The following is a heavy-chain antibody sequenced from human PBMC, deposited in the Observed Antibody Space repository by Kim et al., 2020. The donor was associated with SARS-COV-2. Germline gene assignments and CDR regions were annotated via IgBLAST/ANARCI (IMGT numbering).Heavy chain of an antibody. CDR3: PGGSNMGSSWLTDY. CDR1: GGTFSSYA. J-gene: IGHJ4*02. V-gene: IGHV1-69*13. Sequence: SVKVSCKASGGTFSSYAISWVRQAPAQGLEWMGGIIPIFGTANYARKFQGRVTITADESTSTACMELSSLRSEDTAVYYCPGGSNMGSSWLTDYWGQGTLVTVSS. D-gene: IGHD6-13*01. CDR2: IIPIFGTA.